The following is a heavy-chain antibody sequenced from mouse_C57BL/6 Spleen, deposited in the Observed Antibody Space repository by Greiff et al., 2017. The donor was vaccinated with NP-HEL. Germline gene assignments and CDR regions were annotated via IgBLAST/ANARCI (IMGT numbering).Heavy chain of an antibody. D-gene: IGHD2-2*01. CDR2: INPYNGGT. V-gene: IGHV1-19*01. CDR1: GYTFTDYY. Sequence: VQLKQSGPVLVKPGASVKMSCKASGYTFTDYYMNWVKQSHGKSLEWIGVINPYNGGTSYNQKFKGKATLTVDKSSSTAYMELNSLTSEDSAVYYCARRGYDGSYAMDYWGQGTSVTVSS. J-gene: IGHJ4*01. CDR3: ARRGYDGSYAMDY.